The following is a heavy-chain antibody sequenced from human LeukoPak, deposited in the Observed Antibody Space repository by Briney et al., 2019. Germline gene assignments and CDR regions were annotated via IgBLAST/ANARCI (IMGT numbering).Heavy chain of an antibody. Sequence: SETLSLTCTVSGGSFRSRNYLWSWIRQTPGEGLEWIGYISYSGSAYYNPSLKSRVTISKDTSNSQFSLRLRSVTAADTAVYYCAREVNIQADSDAFDIWGPGTTVTVSS. CDR2: ISYSGSA. V-gene: IGHV4-30-4*08. J-gene: IGHJ3*02. CDR3: AREVNIQADSDAFDI. CDR1: GGSFRSRNYL. D-gene: IGHD1/OR15-1a*01.